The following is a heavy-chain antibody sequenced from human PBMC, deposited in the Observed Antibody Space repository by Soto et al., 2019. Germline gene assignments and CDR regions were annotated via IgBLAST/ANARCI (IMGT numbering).Heavy chain of an antibody. CDR1: GGTFSSYA. J-gene: IGHJ6*02. V-gene: IGHV1-69*12. CDR2: IIPIFGTA. D-gene: IGHD1-26*01. Sequence: QVQLVQSGAEVKKPGSSVKVSCKASGGTFSSYAISWVRQAPGQGLEWMGGIIPIFGTANYAQKFQGRVTLPADESTSTAYMELSSLRSEDTAVYYCARVGATEGPGYYYYGMDVWGQGTTVTVSS. CDR3: ARVGATEGPGYYYYGMDV.